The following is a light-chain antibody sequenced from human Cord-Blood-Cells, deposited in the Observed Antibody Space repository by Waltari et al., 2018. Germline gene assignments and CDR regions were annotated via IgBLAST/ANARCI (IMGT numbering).Light chain of an antibody. J-gene: IGLJ3*02. V-gene: IGLV2-14*01. CDR2: EVS. Sequence: QSALTQPASVSGSPGQSITISCTGTSSAVGGYNYVSWYQQHPGKAPKLMIYEVSNRPSGVSNRFSGSKSGNTASLTIAGLQAEDEADYYCSSYTSSSTRGFGGGTKLTVL. CDR1: SSAVGGYNY. CDR3: SSYTSSSTRG.